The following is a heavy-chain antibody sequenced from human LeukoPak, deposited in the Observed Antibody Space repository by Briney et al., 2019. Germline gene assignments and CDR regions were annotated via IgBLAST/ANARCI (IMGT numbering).Heavy chain of an antibody. CDR3: ARVRDSSGWFDP. Sequence: SETLSLTCTVSGGSISSYYWSWIRQPPGKGLEWIGYIYYSGSTNYNPSLKSRVTISVDTSKNQFSLKLSSVTAADTAVYYCARVRDSSGWFDPWGQGTLVTVSS. CDR1: GGSISSYY. CDR2: IYYSGST. V-gene: IGHV4-59*01. D-gene: IGHD6-25*01. J-gene: IGHJ5*02.